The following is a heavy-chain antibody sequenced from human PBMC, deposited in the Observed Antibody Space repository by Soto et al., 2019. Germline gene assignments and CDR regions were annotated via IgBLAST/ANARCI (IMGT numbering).Heavy chain of an antibody. CDR2: ISSRSSTI. D-gene: IGHD2-2*01. CDR3: VRYCSTTLCNGVATRTFDY. Sequence: GGSLRLSCAGSGFTFSSSGMSWVRQAPGKGLEWVSYISSRSSTIYYADSVKGRFTISRDNAENSLYLQMNSLRDEDTALYYCVRYCSTTLCNGVATRTFDYWGQGTLVTVSS. V-gene: IGHV3-48*02. CDR1: GFTFSSSG. J-gene: IGHJ4*02.